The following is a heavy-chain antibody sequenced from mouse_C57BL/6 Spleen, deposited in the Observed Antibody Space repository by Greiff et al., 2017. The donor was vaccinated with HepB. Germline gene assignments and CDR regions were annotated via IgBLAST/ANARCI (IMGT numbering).Heavy chain of an antibody. CDR2: IHPNSGST. Sequence: VQLQQPGAELVKPGASVKLSCKASGYTFTSYWMHWVKQRPGQGLEWIGMIHPNSGSTNYNEKFKSKATLTVDKSSSTAYMQLSSLTSEDSAVYYCASPYGNYAFDYWGQGTTLTVSS. D-gene: IGHD2-1*01. CDR3: ASPYGNYAFDY. V-gene: IGHV1-64*01. CDR1: GYTFTSYW. J-gene: IGHJ2*01.